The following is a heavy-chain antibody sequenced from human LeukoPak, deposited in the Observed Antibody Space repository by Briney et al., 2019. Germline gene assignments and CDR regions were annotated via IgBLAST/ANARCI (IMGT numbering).Heavy chain of an antibody. V-gene: IGHV3-7*01. CDR2: SNADGSEE. CDR1: GFTFSNSW. Sequence: GGSLRLSCVDSGFTFSNSWMSWVRQAPGRGLEWVATSNADGSEEFYVESVKGRFTISRNNARNSLFLHMDSLRAEDTAVYYCARDRAYGTFDYWGQGTPVIVSS. J-gene: IGHJ4*02. D-gene: IGHD4-17*01. CDR3: ARDRAYGTFDY.